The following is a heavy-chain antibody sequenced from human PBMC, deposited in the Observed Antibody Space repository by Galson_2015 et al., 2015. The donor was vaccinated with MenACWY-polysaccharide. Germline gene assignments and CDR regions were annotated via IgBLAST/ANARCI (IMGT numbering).Heavy chain of an antibody. CDR3: ARGIGLYHDRARRSVDD. J-gene: IGHJ4*02. D-gene: IGHD3-22*01. Sequence: SLRLSCAASGFTFSSYDMNWVRQAPGKGLEWVLYISNSGTTIYYAVSVKGRSTISRDVAKISLYLQMNSMRADDTAVYYCARGIGLYHDRARRSVDDWGQGTLVTV. CDR1: GFTFSSYD. CDR2: ISNSGTTI. V-gene: IGHV3-48*03.